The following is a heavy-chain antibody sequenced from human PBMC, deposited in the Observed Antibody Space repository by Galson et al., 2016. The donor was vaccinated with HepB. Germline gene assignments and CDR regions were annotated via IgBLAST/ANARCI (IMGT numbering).Heavy chain of an antibody. Sequence: SVKVSCKASKYTFTDIYIHWLRQAPGQGLEWMGWINPNSGGTNYAQKFHGRVTMTRDTSISTVYMELRRLSSDDTAVYYCARVPSHFGDSRGYYHYWGQGTLVTVSS. D-gene: IGHD3-22*01. CDR3: ARVPSHFGDSRGYYHY. J-gene: IGHJ4*02. CDR1: KYTFTDIY. CDR2: INPNSGGT. V-gene: IGHV1-2*02.